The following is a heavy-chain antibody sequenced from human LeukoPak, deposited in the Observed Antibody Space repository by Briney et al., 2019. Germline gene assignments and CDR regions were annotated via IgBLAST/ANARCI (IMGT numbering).Heavy chain of an antibody. CDR2: IYYSGST. CDR3: ASSAAAGTKGWFDP. CDR1: GGSISSSSYY. J-gene: IGHJ5*02. D-gene: IGHD6-13*01. V-gene: IGHV4-39*01. Sequence: SETLSLTCTVSGGSISSSSYYWGWIRQPPGKGLEWIGSIYYSGSTYYNPSLKSRVTISVDTSKNQFSLKLSSVTAADTAVYYCASSAAAGTKGWFDPWGQGTLVTVSS.